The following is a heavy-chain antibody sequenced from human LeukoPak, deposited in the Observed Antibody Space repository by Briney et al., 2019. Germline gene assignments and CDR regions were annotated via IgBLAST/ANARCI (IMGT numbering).Heavy chain of an antibody. Sequence: GRSLRLSCAASGFTFSSYSMHWVRQAPGKGLECVAVISNDGSNKNYADSVKGRFTTSRDNYKNTVYLQMNSLRPDDTGVYYCAREEWDYWGQGTLVTVSS. CDR3: AREEWDY. CDR2: ISNDGSNK. J-gene: IGHJ4*02. D-gene: IGHD2-8*01. CDR1: GFTFSSYS. V-gene: IGHV3-30*04.